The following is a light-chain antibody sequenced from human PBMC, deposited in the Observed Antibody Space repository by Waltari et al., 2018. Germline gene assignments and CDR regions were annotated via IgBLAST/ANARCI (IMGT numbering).Light chain of an antibody. CDR1: QSVGSS. V-gene: IGKV3-11*01. CDR2: NAS. Sequence: ETVLTQSPVTLSLSPGEGATLSCKASQSVGSSLAWYQKKPGQAPRLLIYNASNRAAGIPARFSGSGSGTDFTLTISSLEPEDFAVYYCQQRSNWNTFGQGTKLEIK. J-gene: IGKJ2*01. CDR3: QQRSNWNT.